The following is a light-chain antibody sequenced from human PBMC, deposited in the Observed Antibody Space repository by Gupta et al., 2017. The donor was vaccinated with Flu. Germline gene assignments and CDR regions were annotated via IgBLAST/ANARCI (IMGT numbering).Light chain of an antibody. CDR3: QQIYSSPWT. CDR1: QSIGSY. V-gene: IGKV1-39*01. Sequence: DIQMTQSPSSLSASVGDRVTITCRISQSIGSYLNWYQQRVGKAPKLLIYAASMHSGDPSRFSGSGSGTDFTLTISGLQPEDFATYYCQQIYSSPWTFGPGTKVEIQ. J-gene: IGKJ1*01. CDR2: AAS.